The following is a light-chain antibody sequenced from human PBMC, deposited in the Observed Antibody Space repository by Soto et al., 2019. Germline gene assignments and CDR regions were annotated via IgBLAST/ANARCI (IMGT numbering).Light chain of an antibody. J-gene: IGLJ2*01. CDR2: DVS. CDR1: SSDVGGYNY. CDR3: SSDTSSSTLYVV. V-gene: IGLV2-14*01. Sequence: QSALTQPASVSGSPGQSITISCTGTSSDVGGYNYVSWYQQHPGKAPKLMIYDVSNRPSGVSNRFSGAKSGNTATLTISGLQSEDEADYYCSSDTSSSTLYVVFGGGTKRTVL.